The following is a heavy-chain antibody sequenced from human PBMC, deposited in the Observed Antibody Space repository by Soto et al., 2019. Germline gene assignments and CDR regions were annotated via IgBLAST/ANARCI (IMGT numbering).Heavy chain of an antibody. CDR1: GFTFSNAW. Sequence: GGSLRLSCAASGFTFSNAWMSWVRQAPGKGLEWVGRIKSKTDGGTTDYAAPVKGRFTISRDDSNNTLYLQMNSLKTEDTAVYYCTTAPLLWFGELLAKDVWGKGTTVTVSS. V-gene: IGHV3-15*01. D-gene: IGHD3-10*01. J-gene: IGHJ6*04. CDR2: IKSKTDGGTT. CDR3: TTAPLLWFGELLAKDV.